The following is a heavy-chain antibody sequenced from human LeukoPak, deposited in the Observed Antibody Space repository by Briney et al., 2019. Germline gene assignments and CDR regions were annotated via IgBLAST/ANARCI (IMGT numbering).Heavy chain of an antibody. CDR2: ISYDGSNK. D-gene: IGHD3-10*01. Sequence: GGSLRLSCAASGFNFSSYGMHWVRQAPGKGLEWVAVISYDGSNKYYADSVKGRFTISRDNSKNTLYLQMNSLRAEDTAVYYCAKDLVTLWFGELSSNWFDPWGQGTLVTVSS. CDR3: AKDLVTLWFGELSSNWFDP. CDR1: GFNFSSYG. J-gene: IGHJ5*02. V-gene: IGHV3-30*18.